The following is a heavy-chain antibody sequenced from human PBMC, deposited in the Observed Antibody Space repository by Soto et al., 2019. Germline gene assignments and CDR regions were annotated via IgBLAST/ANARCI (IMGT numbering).Heavy chain of an antibody. CDR3: ARQLESSTSSNWFDP. Sequence: GESLKISCQGSGYRFTKYWIGWVRQMPGKGLEWMAIIYPDESDTRYSPSFQGHVTISADKSISTAYLQWSSLKASDTAMYYCARQLESSTSSNWFDPWGQGTLVTVSS. CDR2: IYPDESDT. J-gene: IGHJ5*02. D-gene: IGHD2-2*01. CDR1: GYRFTKYW. V-gene: IGHV5-51*01.